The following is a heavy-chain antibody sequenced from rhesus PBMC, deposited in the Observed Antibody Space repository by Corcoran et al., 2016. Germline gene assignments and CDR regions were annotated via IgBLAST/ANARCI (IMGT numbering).Heavy chain of an antibody. CDR1: GYSISSGYG. J-gene: IGHJ4*01. CDR2: ISDTGST. Sequence: QLQLQESGPGLVKPSETLSLTCAVSGYSISSGYGWSWIRQPPGKCLEWIGYISDTGSTSYNPSLKSRVTISRDTSKNQFSLKLSSVTAADTAVYYCARGSAGTVLFDYWGQGVLVTVSS. CDR3: ARGSAGTVLFDY. V-gene: IGHV4-122*02. D-gene: IGHD5-24*01.